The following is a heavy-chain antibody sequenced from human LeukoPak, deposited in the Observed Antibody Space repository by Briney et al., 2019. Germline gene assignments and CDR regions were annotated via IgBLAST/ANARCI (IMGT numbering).Heavy chain of an antibody. Sequence: PGRSPRLSCAASGFTFSSYGMHWVRQAPGKGLEWVAVISYDGSNKYYADSVKGRFTISRDNSKNTLYLQMNSLRAEDTAVYYCAKGYYYDSSGYYYFDYWGQGTLVTVSS. J-gene: IGHJ4*02. CDR2: ISYDGSNK. V-gene: IGHV3-30*18. CDR1: GFTFSSYG. D-gene: IGHD3-22*01. CDR3: AKGYYYDSSGYYYFDY.